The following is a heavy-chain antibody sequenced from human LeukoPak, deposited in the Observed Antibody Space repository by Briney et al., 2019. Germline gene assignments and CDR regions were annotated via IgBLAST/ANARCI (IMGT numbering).Heavy chain of an antibody. D-gene: IGHD1-1*01. Sequence: LSLTCGVYGGSISSYYWNWIRQAPGKGLEWVAVIAYDGNNTYYGDSVRGRFTISRDNSKKMVYLEMNSLRVEDTAVYYCAKTGMLRRVGYLDVWGKGTAVIVSS. CDR1: GGSISSYY. J-gene: IGHJ6*04. CDR3: AKTGMLRRVGYLDV. V-gene: IGHV3-30*18. CDR2: IAYDGNNT.